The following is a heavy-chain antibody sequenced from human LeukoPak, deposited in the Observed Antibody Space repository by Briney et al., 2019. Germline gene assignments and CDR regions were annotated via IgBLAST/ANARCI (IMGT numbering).Heavy chain of an antibody. D-gene: IGHD2-15*01. V-gene: IGHV1-8*03. Sequence: ASVKVSCKASGYTFTSYHINWVRQATGQGLEWMGWMNPNSGNTGYAQKFQGRVTITRNTSISTAYMELSSLRSEDTAVYYCARDSVVVNDGLPYYGMDVWGQGTTVTVPS. CDR2: MNPNSGNT. J-gene: IGHJ6*02. CDR1: GYTFTSYH. CDR3: ARDSVVVNDGLPYYGMDV.